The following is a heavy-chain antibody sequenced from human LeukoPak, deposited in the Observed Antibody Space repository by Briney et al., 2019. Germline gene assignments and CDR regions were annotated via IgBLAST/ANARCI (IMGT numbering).Heavy chain of an antibody. CDR1: GFTFSSYA. CDR3: ARGIQCSSTSCYAGSTFDY. V-gene: IGHV3-30-3*01. D-gene: IGHD2-2*01. Sequence: GGSLRLSCAASGFTFSSYAMHWVRQAPGKGLEWVAVISYDGSNKYYADSVKGRFTISRDNSKHTLYLQMNSLRAEDTAVYYCARGIQCSSTSCYAGSTFDYWGQGTLVTVSS. CDR2: ISYDGSNK. J-gene: IGHJ4*02.